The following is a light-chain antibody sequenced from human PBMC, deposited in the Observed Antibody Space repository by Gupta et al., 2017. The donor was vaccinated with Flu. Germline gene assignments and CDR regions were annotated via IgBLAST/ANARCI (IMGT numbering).Light chain of an antibody. V-gene: IGLV3-1*01. CDR3: QAWDSSIHVV. J-gene: IGLJ2*01. CDR1: NLGDKY. Sequence: SYDLTQPPSVSVSPGQTASITCSGDNLGDKYACWYQQKPGQSPVLVIYQDSKRPSGTPERFSGSNSGNTATLTISGTQAMDEADYYCQAWDSSIHVVFGGGTKLTVL. CDR2: QDS.